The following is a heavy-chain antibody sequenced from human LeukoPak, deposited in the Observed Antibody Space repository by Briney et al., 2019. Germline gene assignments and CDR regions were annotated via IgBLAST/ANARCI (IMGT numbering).Heavy chain of an antibody. CDR1: GFTFSSHW. CDR2: INGDGSRI. J-gene: IGHJ4*01. V-gene: IGHV3-74*01. Sequence: GGSLRLSCVASGFTFSSHWMHWVRQIPGKGLMWVSRINGDGSRIHYGDSVKGRFTISRDNAKNTLYLQMTSLRGDDTAIYFCARDALGGRTKFDSWGHGSLVTVSS. D-gene: IGHD3-16*01. CDR3: ARDALGGRTKFDS.